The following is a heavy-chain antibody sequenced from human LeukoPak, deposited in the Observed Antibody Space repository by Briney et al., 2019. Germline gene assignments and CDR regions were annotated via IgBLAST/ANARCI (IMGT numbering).Heavy chain of an antibody. Sequence: GASVKVSCKASGYTFTSYGISWVRQAPGQGLEWMGWISAYNGNTNYAQKFQGRVTMTRDTSISTAYMELSRLRSDDTAVYYCARIWRNYGSGRSGAFDIWGQGTMVTVSS. CDR2: ISAYNGNT. CDR3: ARIWRNYGSGRSGAFDI. D-gene: IGHD3-10*01. CDR1: GYTFTSYG. V-gene: IGHV1-18*01. J-gene: IGHJ3*02.